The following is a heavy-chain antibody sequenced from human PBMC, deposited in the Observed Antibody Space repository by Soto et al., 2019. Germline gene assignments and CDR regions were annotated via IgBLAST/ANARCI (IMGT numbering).Heavy chain of an antibody. Sequence: QVQLVESGGGVVQPGRSLRLSCAASGFTFSSYGMHWVRQAPGKGLEWVAVISYDGSNKYYADSVKGRFTISRDNSKNTLYLQMNSLRAEDTAVYYCAKAPIRLGDLEWEALIDYWGQGTLVTVSS. CDR1: GFTFSSYG. CDR3: AKAPIRLGDLEWEALIDY. D-gene: IGHD3-3*01. J-gene: IGHJ4*02. V-gene: IGHV3-30*18. CDR2: ISYDGSNK.